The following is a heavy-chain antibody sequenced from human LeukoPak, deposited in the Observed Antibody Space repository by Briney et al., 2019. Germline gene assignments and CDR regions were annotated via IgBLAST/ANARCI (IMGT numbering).Heavy chain of an antibody. V-gene: IGHV1-8*01. CDR2: MNPNSGNT. Sequence: GASVKVSCKASGYTFTSYDINWVRQATGQGLEWMGWMNPNSGNTGYAQKFQGRVTMTRNTSISTAYMELSSLRSEGTAVYYCARAPGMLMATSTPPFDYWGQGTLVTVSS. D-gene: IGHD5-24*01. J-gene: IGHJ4*02. CDR3: ARAPGMLMATSTPPFDY. CDR1: GYTFTSYD.